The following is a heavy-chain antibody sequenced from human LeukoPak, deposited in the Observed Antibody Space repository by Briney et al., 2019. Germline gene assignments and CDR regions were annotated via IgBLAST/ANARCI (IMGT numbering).Heavy chain of an antibody. CDR2: IYSNGIT. D-gene: IGHD3-22*01. J-gene: IGHJ2*01. CDR3: ARRAYYDSSGYYPTSGYFDL. Sequence: SETPSLTCTVSGGSIFSYYWNWIRQPPGKGLEWIGYIYSNGITNYSPSLRSRGTISIATSKNQFSLRLRSVTAADTAIYYCARRAYYDSSGYYPTSGYFDLWGRGTLVTVSS. CDR1: GGSIFSYY. V-gene: IGHV4-4*08.